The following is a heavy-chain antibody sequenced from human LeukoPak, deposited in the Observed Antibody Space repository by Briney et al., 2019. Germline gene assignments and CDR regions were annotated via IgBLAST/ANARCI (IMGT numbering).Heavy chain of an antibody. V-gene: IGHV3-66*02. CDR3: SGDVKCCRPAYYYYYMDV. CDR1: GFIVRSNY. Sequence: PGGSLRLSCAASGFIVRSNYMRLVLHAPGTGVGGVSVIYSGGSTYYADSAKGRFTSSSDNSQNTVSLQMDSQSSDDTAAYYCSGDVKCCRPAYYYYYMDVCGKGTTVTVSS. D-gene: IGHD2-15*01. CDR2: IYSGGST. J-gene: IGHJ6*03.